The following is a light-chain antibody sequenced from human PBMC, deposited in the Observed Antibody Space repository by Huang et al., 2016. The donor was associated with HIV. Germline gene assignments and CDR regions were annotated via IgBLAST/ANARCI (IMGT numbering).Light chain of an antibody. J-gene: IGKJ1*01. CDR1: ALINS. V-gene: IGKV1-NL1*01. Sequence: ALINSLAWYQQQPGKAPKLLLYDASKLEGGVPSRFSGSGSATDYTLTIRGLQPEDFATYYCQQYYLSPWTFGQGTRVEIK. CDR2: DAS. CDR3: QQYYLSPWT.